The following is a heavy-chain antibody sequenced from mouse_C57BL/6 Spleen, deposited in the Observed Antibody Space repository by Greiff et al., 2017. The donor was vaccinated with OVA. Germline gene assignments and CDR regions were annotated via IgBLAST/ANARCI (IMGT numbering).Heavy chain of an antibody. Sequence: VQVVESGPGLVAPSQSLSITCTVSGFSLTSYGVDWVRQSPGKGLEWLGVIWGVGSTNYNSALKSRLSISKDNSKSQVFLKMNSLQTDDTAMYYCASDGGNYGGWFAYWGQGTLVTVSA. CDR3: ASDGGNYGGWFAY. CDR2: IWGVGST. V-gene: IGHV2-6*01. J-gene: IGHJ3*01. CDR1: GFSLTSYG. D-gene: IGHD2-1*01.